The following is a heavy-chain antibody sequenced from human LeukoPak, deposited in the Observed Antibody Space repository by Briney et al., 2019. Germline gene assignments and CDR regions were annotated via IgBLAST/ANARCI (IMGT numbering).Heavy chain of an antibody. CDR1: GFTFSSYG. Sequence: GGSLRLSCAASGFTFSSYGMHWVRQAPGKGLEWVAVISYDGSNKYYADSVKGRFTISRDNSKNPLYLQMNSLRAEDTAVYYCAKVRQVEMATIFDYWGQGTLVTVSS. CDR2: ISYDGSNK. CDR3: AKVRQVEMATIFDY. D-gene: IGHD5-24*01. V-gene: IGHV3-30*18. J-gene: IGHJ4*02.